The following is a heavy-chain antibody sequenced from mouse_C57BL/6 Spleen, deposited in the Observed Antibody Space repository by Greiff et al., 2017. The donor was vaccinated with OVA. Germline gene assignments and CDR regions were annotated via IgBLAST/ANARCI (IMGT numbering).Heavy chain of an antibody. CDR3: TRVGYGSSHWYFDV. CDR1: GFTFSSYA. J-gene: IGHJ1*03. D-gene: IGHD1-1*01. V-gene: IGHV5-9-1*02. Sequence: DVMLVESGEGLVKPGGSLKLSCAASGFTFSSYAMSWVRPTPEKRLEWVAYISSGGDYIYYADTVKGRFTISRDNARNTLYLQMSSLKSEDTAMYYCTRVGYGSSHWYFDVWGTGTTVTVSS. CDR2: ISSGGDYI.